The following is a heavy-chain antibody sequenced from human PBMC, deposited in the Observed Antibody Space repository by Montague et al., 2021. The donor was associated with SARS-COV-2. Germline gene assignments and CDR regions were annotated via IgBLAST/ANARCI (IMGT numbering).Heavy chain of an antibody. CDR3: AREPKPVGYSYGYTFFDY. J-gene: IGHJ4*02. Sequence: SLRLSCAASGFTFSPYALHWVRQAPGKGPEWVAVISYNGRNKQFGDSVKGRATISRDNSKNTLYLQVDSLRTDDTAVYYCAREPKPVGYSYGYTFFDYWGQGTLVTVSS. CDR2: ISYNGRNK. V-gene: IGHV3-30*03. D-gene: IGHD5-18*01. CDR1: GFTFSPYA.